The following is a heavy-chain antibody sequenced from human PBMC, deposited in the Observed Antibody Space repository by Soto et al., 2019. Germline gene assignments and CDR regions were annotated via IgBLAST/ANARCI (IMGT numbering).Heavy chain of an antibody. Sequence: GGSLRLSCAASGFTFSSYAMHWVRQAPGKGLEWVAVISYDGSNKYYADSVKGRFTISRDNSKNTLYLQMNSLRAEDTAVYYRARAGGSSWYEYYYYGMDVWGQGTTVTVSS. D-gene: IGHD6-13*01. J-gene: IGHJ6*02. V-gene: IGHV3-30-3*01. CDR1: GFTFSSYA. CDR3: ARAGGSSWYEYYYYGMDV. CDR2: ISYDGSNK.